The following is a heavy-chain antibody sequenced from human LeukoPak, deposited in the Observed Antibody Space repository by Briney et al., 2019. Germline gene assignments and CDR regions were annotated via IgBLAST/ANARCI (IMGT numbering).Heavy chain of an antibody. CDR1: GFTFSSYA. Sequence: GGSLRLSCAASGFTFSSYAMHWVRQAPGKGLEWVAVISYDGSNKYYADSVKGRFTISRDNSKNTLYLQMNSLRAEDTAVYYCVRDGVRDGLYFDYRGQGILVTVS. CDR2: ISYDGSNK. V-gene: IGHV3-30*04. J-gene: IGHJ4*02. D-gene: IGHD5-24*01. CDR3: VRDGVRDGLYFDY.